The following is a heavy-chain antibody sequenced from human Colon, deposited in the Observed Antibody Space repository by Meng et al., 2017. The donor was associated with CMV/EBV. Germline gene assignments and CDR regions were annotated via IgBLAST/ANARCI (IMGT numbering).Heavy chain of an antibody. Sequence: GESLKISCVASQFPFSFYGMHWVRQAPGKGLEWVAFIRHDGSNRYYAESVRGRVSISRDNSKNTVYLEINSLKAEDTAVYYCARPDQYCSSATCPFFQHWGQGTRVTAPQ. D-gene: IGHD2-2*01. V-gene: IGHV3-30*02. J-gene: IGHJ1*01. CDR3: ARPDQYCSSATCPFFQH. CDR1: QFPFSFYG. CDR2: IRHDGSNR.